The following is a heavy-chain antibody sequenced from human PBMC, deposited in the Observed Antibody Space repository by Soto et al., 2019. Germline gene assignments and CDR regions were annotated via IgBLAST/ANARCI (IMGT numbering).Heavy chain of an antibody. J-gene: IGHJ3*02. V-gene: IGHV1-69*01. CDR2: IIPIFGTA. CDR3: ARGYSYGFGGDDAFDI. Sequence: QVQLVQSGAEVKKPGSSVKVSCKASGGTFSSYAISWVRQAPGQGLEWMGGIIPIFGTANYAQKFQGRVTLTADESTSTAYMELSSLRSEDTAVYYCARGYSYGFGGDDAFDIWGQGTMVTVSS. D-gene: IGHD5-18*01. CDR1: GGTFSSYA.